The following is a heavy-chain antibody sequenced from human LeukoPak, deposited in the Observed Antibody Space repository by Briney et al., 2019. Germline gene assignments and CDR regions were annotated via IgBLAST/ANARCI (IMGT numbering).Heavy chain of an antibody. CDR2: ISYDGSNK. CDR1: GFTFSSYA. D-gene: IGHD2-2*01. V-gene: IGHV3-30-3*01. J-gene: IGHJ4*02. CDR3: ARPQLLYYFDY. Sequence: GRSLRLSCAASGFTFSSYAMHWVRQAPGKGLEWVAVISYDGSNKYYADSAKGRFTISRDNSKNTLYLQMNSLRAEDTAVYYCARPQLLYYFDYWGQGTLVTVSS.